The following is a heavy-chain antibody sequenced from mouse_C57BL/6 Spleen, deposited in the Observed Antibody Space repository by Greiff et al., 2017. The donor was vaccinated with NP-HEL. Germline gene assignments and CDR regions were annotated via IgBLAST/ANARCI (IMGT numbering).Heavy chain of an antibody. V-gene: IGHV2-2*01. Sequence: VQLQQSGPGLVQPSQSLSITCTASGFSLTSYGVHWVRQSPGKGLEWLGVIWSGGSTDYNAAFISRLSISKDNSKSQVFFKMNSLQADDTAIYYCARMIRRAMDYWGQGTSVTVSS. CDR2: IWSGGST. CDR3: ARMIRRAMDY. J-gene: IGHJ4*01. CDR1: GFSLTSYG. D-gene: IGHD2-4*01.